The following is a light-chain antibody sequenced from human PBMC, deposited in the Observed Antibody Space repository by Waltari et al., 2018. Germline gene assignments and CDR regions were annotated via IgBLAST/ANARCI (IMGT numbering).Light chain of an antibody. CDR1: QSVSRY. CDR2: GAS. V-gene: IGKV3-20*01. CDR3: QQYDGSSVT. Sequence: GMASQSVSRYLAWYQQKPGQAPRLLIYGASTRAAGIPDRFSGSGSGTDFTLTISRLEPEDSAVYYCQQYDGSSVTFGGGTKVEVK. J-gene: IGKJ4*01.